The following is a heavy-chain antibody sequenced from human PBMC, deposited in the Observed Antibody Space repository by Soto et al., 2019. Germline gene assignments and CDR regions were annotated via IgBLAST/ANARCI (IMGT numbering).Heavy chain of an antibody. V-gene: IGHV3-23*01. CDR2: ISGSGGST. D-gene: IGHD5-12*01. J-gene: IGHJ6*02. CDR3: AKVMIGSGYGPDMDV. Sequence: GGSLRLSCAASGFTFSSYAMSWVRQAPGKGLEWVSAISGSGGSTYYADSVKGRFTISRDNSKNTLYLQMNSLGAEDTAVYYCAKVMIGSGYGPDMDVWGQGTTVTVSS. CDR1: GFTFSSYA.